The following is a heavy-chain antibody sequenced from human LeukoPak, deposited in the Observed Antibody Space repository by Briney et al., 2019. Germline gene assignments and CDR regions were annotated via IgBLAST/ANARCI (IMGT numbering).Heavy chain of an antibody. CDR2: ISGSGGST. J-gene: IGHJ4*02. CDR3: AKDVWKAARPRFFDY. CDR1: GFTFSSYA. V-gene: IGHV3-23*01. D-gene: IGHD6-6*01. Sequence: GGSLRLSCAVSGFTFSSYAMSWVRQAPGKGPEWVSAISGSGGSTYYADSVKGRFTISRDNSKNTLYLQMNSLRAEDTAVYYCAKDVWKAARPRFFDYWGQGTLVTVSS.